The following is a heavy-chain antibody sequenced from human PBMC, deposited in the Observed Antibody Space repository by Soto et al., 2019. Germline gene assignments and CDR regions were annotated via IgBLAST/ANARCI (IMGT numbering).Heavy chain of an antibody. V-gene: IGHV4-39*01. Sequence: SETLSLTCTVSGGSLTSSLFYWGWIRRSPGKGLEWIGSGYYSGSTYYNPSLKSRVTISVDTSNNQFSLKLSSVTAADTAVYYCARGQWEAAYYYYYMDVWGKGTTVTVSS. D-gene: IGHD1-26*01. CDR1: GGSLTSSLFY. CDR2: GYYSGST. J-gene: IGHJ6*03. CDR3: ARGQWEAAYYYYYMDV.